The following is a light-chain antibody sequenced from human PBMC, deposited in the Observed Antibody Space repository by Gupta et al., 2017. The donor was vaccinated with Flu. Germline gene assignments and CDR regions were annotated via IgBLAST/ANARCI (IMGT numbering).Light chain of an antibody. Sequence: DIQXTQSTXTLSAXVGDRVTITCRASQSISSWLAWYQQKPGKAPKLLIYKASSLESGVPSRFSGSGSGTEFTLTISSLQPDDFATYYCQQYNSYSTFGQGTKVEIK. V-gene: IGKV1-5*03. J-gene: IGKJ1*01. CDR1: QSISSW. CDR3: QQYNSYST. CDR2: KAS.